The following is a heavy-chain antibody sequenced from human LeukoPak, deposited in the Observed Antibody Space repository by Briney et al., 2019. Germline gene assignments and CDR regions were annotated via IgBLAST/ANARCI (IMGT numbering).Heavy chain of an antibody. CDR1: GGTFTSYY. J-gene: IGHJ5*02. V-gene: IGHV1-46*01. Sequence: ASVKVSCKTSGGTFTSYYIHWVRHAPGQGLEWMKLINPSCGHTNYAQRFQRRVTITRDITTTILYIELNTLSSEDTVVYYCARGVHVRKYDSNENSFDPWGQGTLVTVSS. CDR3: ARGVHVRKYDSNENSFDP. D-gene: IGHD3-22*01. CDR2: INPSCGHT.